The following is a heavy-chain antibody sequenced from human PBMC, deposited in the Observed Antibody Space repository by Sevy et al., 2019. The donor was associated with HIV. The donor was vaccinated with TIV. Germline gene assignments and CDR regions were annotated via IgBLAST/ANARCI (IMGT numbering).Heavy chain of an antibody. CDR2: ISYDGSNK. Sequence: GGSLRLSCAASGFTFSSYAIHWVRQAPGKGLEWVAVISYDGSNKFYADSVKGRFTISRDNSKNTLYLQMNSLRADDTAVYYCAREGLIWVGYSYASSAFDIWGQGTMVTVSS. D-gene: IGHD5-18*01. CDR1: GFTFSSYA. V-gene: IGHV3-30-3*01. J-gene: IGHJ3*02. CDR3: AREGLIWVGYSYASSAFDI.